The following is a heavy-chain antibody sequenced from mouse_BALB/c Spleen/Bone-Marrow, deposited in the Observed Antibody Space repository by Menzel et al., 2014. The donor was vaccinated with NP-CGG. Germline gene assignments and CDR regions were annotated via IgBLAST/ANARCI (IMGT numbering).Heavy chain of an antibody. CDR2: INSNGDST. CDR3: ARGLGFFDY. Sequence: DVQLVESGGGLVQPGGPLKLSCAASGFTFSSYGMSWVRQTPDKRLELVATINSNGDSTYYPDSVKGRFTISRDNAKNTLYLQMSSLKSEDTAMYYCARGLGFFDYWGQGTTLTVSS. D-gene: IGHD4-1*01. V-gene: IGHV5-6-3*01. J-gene: IGHJ2*01. CDR1: GFTFSSYG.